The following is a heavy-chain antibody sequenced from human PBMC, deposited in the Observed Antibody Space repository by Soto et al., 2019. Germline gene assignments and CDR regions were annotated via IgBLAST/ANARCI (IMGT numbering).Heavy chain of an antibody. J-gene: IGHJ5*02. Sequence: PSETLSLTCTVSGGSISSYYWSWIRQPPGKGLEWIGYIYYSGSTNYNPSLKSRVTISVDTSKNQFSLKLSSVTAADTAVYYCARAAVLVPAANNWFDPWGQGTLVTVSS. D-gene: IGHD2-2*01. CDR2: IYYSGST. CDR1: GGSISSYY. CDR3: ARAAVLVPAANNWFDP. V-gene: IGHV4-59*01.